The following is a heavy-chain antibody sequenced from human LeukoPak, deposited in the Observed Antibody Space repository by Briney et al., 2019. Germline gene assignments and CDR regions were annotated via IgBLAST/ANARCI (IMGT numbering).Heavy chain of an antibody. Sequence: ASVKVSCKASGYLFIGYYLHWVRQAPGQGLEWMGWINPNGGTSYARNFQGRVTLTRDTSISTAYMELSSLRSDDTAVYYCARVSYDILTGFYTNPFDIWGQGTMVSVSS. V-gene: IGHV1-2*02. D-gene: IGHD3-9*01. J-gene: IGHJ3*02. CDR2: INPNGGT. CDR3: ARVSYDILTGFYTNPFDI. CDR1: GYLFIGYY.